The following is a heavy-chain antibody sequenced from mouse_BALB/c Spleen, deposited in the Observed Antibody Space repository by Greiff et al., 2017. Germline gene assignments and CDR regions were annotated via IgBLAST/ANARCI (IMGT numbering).Heavy chain of an antibody. CDR1: GFNIKDTY. V-gene: IGHV14-3*02. J-gene: IGHJ3*01. Sequence: VQLQQSGAELVKPGASVKLSCTASGFNIKDTYMHWVKQRPEQGLEWIGRIDPANGNTKYDPKFQGKATITADTSSNTAYLQLSSLTSEDTAVYCCASYYCGLAWFAYWGQGTLVTVSA. CDR2: IDPANGNT. CDR3: ASYYCGLAWFAY. D-gene: IGHD1-1*01.